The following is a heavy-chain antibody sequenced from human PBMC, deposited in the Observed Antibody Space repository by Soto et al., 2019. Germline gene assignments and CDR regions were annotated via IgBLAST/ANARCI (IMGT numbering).Heavy chain of an antibody. CDR2: VYYSGST. CDR3: ARGYYDSSGQSNTFDI. V-gene: IGHV4-59*01. Sequence: KLSETLSLTCTVSGASISSSYWSWIRQSPGKGLEWIGYVYYSGSTNYNPSLKSRVTISVDTSKNQFSLKLSSVTAADTAVYYCARGYYDSSGQSNTFDIWGQGTMVTV. CDR1: GASISSSY. J-gene: IGHJ3*02. D-gene: IGHD3-22*01.